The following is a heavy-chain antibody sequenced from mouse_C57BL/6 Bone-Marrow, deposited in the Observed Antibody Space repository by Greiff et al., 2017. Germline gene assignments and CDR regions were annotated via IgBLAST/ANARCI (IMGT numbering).Heavy chain of an antibody. J-gene: IGHJ2*01. CDR2: IRSKSNNYAT. D-gene: IGHD5-5*01. CDR3: VSQLPGYYFDY. Sequence: EVKLMESGGGLVQPKGSLKLSCAASGFSFNTYAMNWVRQAPGKGLEWVARIRSKSNNYATYYADSVKDRFTISRDDSESMLYLQMNNLKTEDTAMYYCVSQLPGYYFDYWGQGTTLTVSS. CDR1: GFSFNTYA. V-gene: IGHV10-1*01.